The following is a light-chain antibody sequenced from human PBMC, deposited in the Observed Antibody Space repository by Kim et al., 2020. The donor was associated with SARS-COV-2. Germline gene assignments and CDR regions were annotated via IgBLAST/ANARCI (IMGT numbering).Light chain of an antibody. CDR2: GTF. Sequence: ASVGDRVTITCRASHGISNFLAWFQQKPGKAPKRLIYGTFILESGVPSRFSGSRSGTEFTLTISSLQAEDFATYYCLQHNTFPRTFGQGTKVDIK. J-gene: IGKJ1*01. CDR3: LQHNTFPRT. CDR1: HGISNF. V-gene: IGKV1-17*03.